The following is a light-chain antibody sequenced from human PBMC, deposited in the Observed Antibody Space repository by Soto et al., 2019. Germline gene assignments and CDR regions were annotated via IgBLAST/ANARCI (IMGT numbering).Light chain of an antibody. CDR2: SHS. CDR3: AAWDGSLNIYV. CDR1: SSNIGSNS. V-gene: IGLV1-44*01. Sequence: QSVLTQPPSASGTPGQRVTISCSGSSSNIGSNSVNWYQHLPGRAPQLLIYSHSQRPSGVPDRFSGSKSDTSASLAISGLQSEDEADYYWAAWDGSLNIYVFGTGTKVTVL. J-gene: IGLJ1*01.